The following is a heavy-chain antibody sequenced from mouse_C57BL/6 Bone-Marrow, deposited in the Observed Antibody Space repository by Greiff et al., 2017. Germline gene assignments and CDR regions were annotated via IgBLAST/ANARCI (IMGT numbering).Heavy chain of an antibody. J-gene: IGHJ4*01. CDR1: GYAFTNYL. CDR3: ARSVAHYAMDY. CDR2: INPGSGGT. D-gene: IGHD1-1*01. V-gene: IGHV1-54*01. Sequence: QLKQSGAELVRPGTSVKVSCKASGYAFTNYLIEWVKQRPGQGLEWIGVINPGSGGTNYNEKFKGKATLTADKSSSTAYMQLSSLTSEDSAVYFCARSVAHYAMDYWGQGPSVTVSS.